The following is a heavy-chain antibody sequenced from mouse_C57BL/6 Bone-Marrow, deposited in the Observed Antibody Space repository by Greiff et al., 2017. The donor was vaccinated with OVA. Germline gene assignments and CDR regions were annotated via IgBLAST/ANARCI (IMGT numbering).Heavy chain of an antibody. V-gene: IGHV1-50*01. Sequence: QVQLQQPGAELVKPGASVKLSCKASGYTFTSYWMQWVKQRPGQGLEWIGEIDPSDSYTNYNQKFKGKATLTVDTSSSTAYMQLSSLTSEDSAVYYCARFRRYPFHYYAMDYWGQGTSVTVSS. D-gene: IGHD1-1*01. CDR3: ARFRRYPFHYYAMDY. J-gene: IGHJ4*01. CDR2: IDPSDSYT. CDR1: GYTFTSYW.